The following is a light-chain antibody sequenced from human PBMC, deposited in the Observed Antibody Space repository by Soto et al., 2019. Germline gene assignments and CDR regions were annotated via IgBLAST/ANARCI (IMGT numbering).Light chain of an antibody. CDR1: SSDVGGYNY. CDR2: EVN. J-gene: IGLJ1*01. V-gene: IGLV2-14*01. CDR3: NSYTTSSTYV. Sequence: QSVLTQPASVSGSPGQSITISCTGTSSDVGGYNYVSWYQQHPGKAPKLMIYEVNNRLSGVSNRFSGSKSGNTASLTISGLEAEDEADYYCNSYTTSSTYVFGTGTRSPS.